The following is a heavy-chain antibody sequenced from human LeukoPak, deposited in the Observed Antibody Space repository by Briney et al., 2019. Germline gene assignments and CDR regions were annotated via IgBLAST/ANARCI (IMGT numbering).Heavy chain of an antibody. CDR2: INDNGGT. Sequence: PSDTLSLTCAVYGWTFSGYYWSWVRQAPGKGLEWIGGINDNGGTNYNPSLKRRGTILVDTSKNQFSLKVISVTAPDTAVYYCARGRTRNYRRSWRYYFDYWGQGTLVTVSS. D-gene: IGHD6-13*01. CDR1: GWTFSGYY. V-gene: IGHV4-34*01. J-gene: IGHJ4*02. CDR3: ARGRTRNYRRSWRYYFDY.